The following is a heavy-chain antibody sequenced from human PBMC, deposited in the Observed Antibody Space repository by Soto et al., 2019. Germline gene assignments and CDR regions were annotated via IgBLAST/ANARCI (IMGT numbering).Heavy chain of an antibody. CDR2: VIPIFGTA. Sequence: SVKVSCKTSGGTFNRHSITWVRQAPGQGLEWMGAVIPIFGTANYAQKFQGRVTMTADISTSTAYMELRSLRSEDTAVYYCARDLLYSSSLDYFDYWGQGTLVTVSS. CDR1: GGTFNRHS. D-gene: IGHD6-6*01. J-gene: IGHJ4*02. V-gene: IGHV1-69*06. CDR3: ARDLLYSSSLDYFDY.